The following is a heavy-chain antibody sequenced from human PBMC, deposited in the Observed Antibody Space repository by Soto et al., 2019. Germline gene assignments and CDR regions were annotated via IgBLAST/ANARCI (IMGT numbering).Heavy chain of an antibody. V-gene: IGHV3-21*01. CDR2: ISSSSSYI. CDR3: ARDSSQPNYYYYMDV. CDR1: GFTFSSYS. Sequence: GGSLRLSCAASGFTFSSYSMNWVRQAPGKGLEWVSSISSSSSYIYYADSVKGRFTISRDNAKNSLYLQMNSLRAEDTAVYYCARDSSQPNYYYYMDVWGKGTTVNVSS. D-gene: IGHD6-19*01. J-gene: IGHJ6*03.